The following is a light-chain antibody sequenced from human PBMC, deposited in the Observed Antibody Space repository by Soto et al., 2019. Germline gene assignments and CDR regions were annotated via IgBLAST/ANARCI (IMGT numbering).Light chain of an antibody. CDR2: ASS. CDR3: QQLNNYPPA. CDR1: QGISSY. V-gene: IGKV1-9*01. Sequence: DIQLTQSPSFLSASIGDRVTITCRASQGISSYLAWYQQKPGKAPNLLIYASSTLQSGVPSRFSGSGSGTEFTLTISSLQPEYFATYYCQQLNNYPPAFGQVTRLEIK. J-gene: IGKJ5*01.